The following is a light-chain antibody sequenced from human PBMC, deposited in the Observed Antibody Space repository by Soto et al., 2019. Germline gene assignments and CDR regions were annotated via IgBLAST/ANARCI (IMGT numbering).Light chain of an antibody. Sequence: DIQMTKSPSTRSASVGDRVTITFRTSQSISSWLAWYQQKPGKATKLLIYDASRLESGVPSTFSGSGSGTEFNLTISSLQPDDFATYYCQQYNSYSGSFGQGTKVEIK. CDR1: QSISSW. CDR3: QQYNSYSGS. CDR2: DAS. J-gene: IGKJ1*01. V-gene: IGKV1-5*01.